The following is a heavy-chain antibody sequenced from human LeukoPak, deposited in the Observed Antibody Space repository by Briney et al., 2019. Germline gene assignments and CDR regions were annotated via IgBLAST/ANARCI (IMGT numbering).Heavy chain of an antibody. V-gene: IGHV3-23*01. J-gene: IGHJ4*02. CDR3: AKGGHDFNPFYW. CDR1: GLTFSTYA. D-gene: IGHD2-21*02. Sequence: GGPLRLSCAASGLTFSTYAMGWVRQAPGKGLEWVSSIKGGGGDPFYADSVKGRFTISRDNSKNTLFLQLNSLRAEDSAVYYCAKGGHDFNPFYWWGQGALVTVSS. CDR2: IKGGGGDP.